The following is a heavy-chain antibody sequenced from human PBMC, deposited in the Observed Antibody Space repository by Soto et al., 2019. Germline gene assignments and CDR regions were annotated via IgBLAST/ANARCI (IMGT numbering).Heavy chain of an antibody. CDR3: ARAPEKLLIQPKFDD. CDR1: GDSVSSYNYY. V-gene: IGHV4-61*01. CDR2: IYSSGST. D-gene: IGHD5-18*01. Sequence: PSETLSLTCSVSGDSVSSYNYYWSWIRQSPGKGLEWIGYIYSSGSTNYNPSLKSRVTISVDTSKNQFSLKLSSVTAADTAVYYCARAPEKLLIQPKFDDWGQGALVTVSS. J-gene: IGHJ4*02.